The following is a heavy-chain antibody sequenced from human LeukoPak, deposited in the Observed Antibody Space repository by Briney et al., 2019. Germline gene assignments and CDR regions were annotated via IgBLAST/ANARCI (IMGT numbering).Heavy chain of an antibody. J-gene: IGHJ4*02. Sequence: EESLKISCKGSGYSFTSYWIGWVRQMPGKGLEWMGIIFPGDSDTKYSPSFQGQVTISVDKSISTAYLQWSSLKASDSAMYYCARTETAMVRDFDYWGQGTLVTVTS. CDR3: ARTETAMVRDFDY. D-gene: IGHD5-18*01. V-gene: IGHV5-51*01. CDR1: GYSFTSYW. CDR2: IFPGDSDT.